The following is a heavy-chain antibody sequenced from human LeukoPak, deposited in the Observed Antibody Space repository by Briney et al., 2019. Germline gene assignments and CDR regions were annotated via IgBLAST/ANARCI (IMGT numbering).Heavy chain of an antibody. V-gene: IGHV3-23*01. CDR1: GFTFSNYA. Sequence: GGSLRLSCVASGFTFSNYAMSWVRQAPGKGLDWVSVISGSAGKIRYAGSVKGRFTISRDNSENTVYLQMNNLRAEDTAVYYCAGRVTGYSSGYVYWGQGTLVAVSS. CDR3: AGRVTGYSSGYVY. D-gene: IGHD5-18*01. CDR2: ISGSAGKI. J-gene: IGHJ4*02.